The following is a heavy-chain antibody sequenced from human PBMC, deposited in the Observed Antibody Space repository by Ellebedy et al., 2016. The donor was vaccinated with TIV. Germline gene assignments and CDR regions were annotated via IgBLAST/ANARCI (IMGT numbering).Heavy chain of an antibody. V-gene: IGHV1-24*01. CDR2: FDPEDGET. CDR3: ARDVDIVATQPRDY. Sequence: AASVKVSCKVSGSTLTELSIHWVRQAPGKGLEWMGSFDPEDGETIYAQKFQGRVNMTEDTSTDTAYMDLSSLRSEDTAVYYCARDVDIVATQPRDYWGQGTLVTVSS. J-gene: IGHJ4*02. D-gene: IGHD5-12*01. CDR1: GSTLTELS.